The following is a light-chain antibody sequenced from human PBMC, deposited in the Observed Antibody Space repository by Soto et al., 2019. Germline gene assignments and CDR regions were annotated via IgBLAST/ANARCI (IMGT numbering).Light chain of an antibody. CDR3: QQYNTYPWT. Sequence: DIQMIQSPSTPSASVGDRVTITCRASQSISSWLAWYQQKPGEAPKVLIYKASSLESGVPSRFSGSGSGTEFTLTISSLQPDDFAAYYCQQYNTYPWTFGQGTKVEIK. CDR2: KAS. V-gene: IGKV1-5*03. J-gene: IGKJ1*01. CDR1: QSISSW.